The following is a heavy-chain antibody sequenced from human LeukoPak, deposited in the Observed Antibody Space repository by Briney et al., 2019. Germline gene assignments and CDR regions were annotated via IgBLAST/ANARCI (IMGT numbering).Heavy chain of an antibody. V-gene: IGHV1-18*01. CDR1: GYTFTSYD. Sequence: GASVKVSCKASGYTFTSYDINWVRQAPGQGLEWMGWISAYNGNTNYAQKLQGRVTMTTDTSTSTAYMELRSLRSDDTAVYYCASGAMVTRTYYYYYGMDVWGQGTTVTVSS. D-gene: IGHD5-18*01. CDR3: ASGAMVTRTYYYYYGMDV. J-gene: IGHJ6*02. CDR2: ISAYNGNT.